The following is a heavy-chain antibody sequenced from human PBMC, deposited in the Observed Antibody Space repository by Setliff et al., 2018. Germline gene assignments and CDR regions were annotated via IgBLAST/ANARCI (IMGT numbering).Heavy chain of an antibody. CDR3: ARHRVGNSGYAIPILDF. J-gene: IGHJ4*02. CDR2: IYPADSET. D-gene: IGHD5-12*01. CDR1: GYRFTSQW. Sequence: PGESLKISCKASGYRFTSQWIAWVRQTPGRGLEWMGIIYPADSETTYSQSFKGQVTILVDKSLSTAYLTRSSLKASDSGKYYCARHRVGNSGYAIPILDFWGQGALVTVSS. V-gene: IGHV5-51*01.